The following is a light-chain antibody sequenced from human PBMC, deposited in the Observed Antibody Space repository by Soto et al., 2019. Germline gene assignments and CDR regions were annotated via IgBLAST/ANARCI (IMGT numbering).Light chain of an antibody. V-gene: IGKV2-28*01. CDR3: MQGVQMSPIT. CDR2: LAS. J-gene: IGKJ5*01. Sequence: EIVMTQSPLSLPVTPGEPSSISCSFSLSLQHSNGYNYLDWYLQKPGQSPQLLIHLASNRASGVPVRFSGSGSGTDFTLNISRVEAEDVGLYYCMQGVQMSPITFGQGTRLEIK. CDR1: LSLQHSNGYNY.